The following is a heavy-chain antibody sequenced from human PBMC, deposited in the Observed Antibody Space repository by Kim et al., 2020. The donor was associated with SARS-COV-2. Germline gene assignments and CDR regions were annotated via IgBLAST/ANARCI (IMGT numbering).Heavy chain of an antibody. V-gene: IGHV3-15*01. J-gene: IGHJ4*02. CDR3: TTDPWFGELLQDY. Sequence: GGSLRLSCAASGFTFSNAWMSWVRPAPGKGVEWVGRIKSKTDGGTTDYAAPVKGRFTISRDDSKNTLYLQMNSLKTEDTAVYYCTTDPWFGELLQDYWGQGTLVTGSS. CDR2: IKSKTDGGTT. D-gene: IGHD3-10*01. CDR1: GFTFSNAW.